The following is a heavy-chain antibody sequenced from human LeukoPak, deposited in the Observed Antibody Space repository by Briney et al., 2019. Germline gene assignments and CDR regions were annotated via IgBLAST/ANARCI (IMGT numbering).Heavy chain of an antibody. D-gene: IGHD4-17*01. CDR1: GDTFSSYA. Sequence: ASVKVSCKASGDTFSSYAISWVRQAPGQGLEWMGGIIPIFGTANYAQKFQGRVTITADKSTSTAYMELSSLRSEDTAVYYCARNYGDYGYFDYWGQGTLVTVSS. CDR3: ARNYGDYGYFDY. V-gene: IGHV1-69*06. J-gene: IGHJ4*02. CDR2: IIPIFGTA.